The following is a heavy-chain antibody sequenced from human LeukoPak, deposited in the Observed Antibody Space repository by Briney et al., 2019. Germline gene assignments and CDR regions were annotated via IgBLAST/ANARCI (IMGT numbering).Heavy chain of an antibody. CDR3: ASGGGLKGLDY. V-gene: IGHV4-59*08. Sequence: PSETLSLTCTVSGGSISSYYWSWIRKPPGKGLEWIGYIYNSGITNGSPSLKSRVTISVDTSKNQFSLKLSSVSAADTAVYYCASGGGLKGLDYWGQGTLVTVSS. CDR2: IYNSGIT. D-gene: IGHD2-15*01. J-gene: IGHJ4*02. CDR1: GGSISSYY.